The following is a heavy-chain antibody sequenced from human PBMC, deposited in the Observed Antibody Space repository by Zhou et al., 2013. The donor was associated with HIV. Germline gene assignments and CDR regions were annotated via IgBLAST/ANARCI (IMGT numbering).Heavy chain of an antibody. Sequence: QVQLVQSGAEVKKPGSSVKVSCKASGGTFSSYAISWVRQAPGQGLEWMGGIIPIFGTANYAQKFQGRVTITTDESTSTAYMELSSLRSEDTAVYYCARANGSGYCSSTSCYQRTHFQHWGQGTLVTVSS. D-gene: IGHD2-2*03. CDR1: GGTFSSYA. V-gene: IGHV1-69*05. CDR3: ARANGSGYCSSTSCYQRTHFQH. J-gene: IGHJ1*01. CDR2: IIPIFGTA.